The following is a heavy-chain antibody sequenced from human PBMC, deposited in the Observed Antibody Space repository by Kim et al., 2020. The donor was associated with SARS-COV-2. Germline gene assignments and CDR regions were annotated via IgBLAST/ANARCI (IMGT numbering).Heavy chain of an antibody. D-gene: IGHD3-16*01. CDR2: IGSSDNSK. J-gene: IGHJ5*02. Sequence: GGSLRLSCTASGFTFNNYMMNWVRQAPGKGLEWVSSIGSSDNSKNYADSVKGRFNISRDNAENTLSLQMNSLRAEDTAVYYCARWVGPDGGSRLDLWGEG. V-gene: IGHV3-21*01. CDR1: GFTFNNYM. CDR3: ARWVGPDGGSRLDL.